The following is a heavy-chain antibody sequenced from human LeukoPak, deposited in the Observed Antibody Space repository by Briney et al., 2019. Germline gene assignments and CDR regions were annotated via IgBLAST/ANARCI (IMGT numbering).Heavy chain of an antibody. D-gene: IGHD3-10*01. J-gene: IGHJ4*02. CDR3: ARDLLNYGSAYYDVGIFHS. Sequence: PGGSLRLSCEASGFSFSTSGVHWVRQAPGKGLEWMAVISKDGRKNHYADSVKGRFTISRDNSKSTLFLQMNSLRPEDTAIYYCARDLLNYGSAYYDVGIFHSWGQGTLVTVSS. CDR2: ISKDGRKN. CDR1: GFSFSTSG. V-gene: IGHV3-30*04.